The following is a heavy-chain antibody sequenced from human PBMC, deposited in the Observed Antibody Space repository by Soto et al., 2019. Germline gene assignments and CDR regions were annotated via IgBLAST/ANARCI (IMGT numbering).Heavy chain of an antibody. V-gene: IGHV4-31*03. CDR2: IYYSGST. J-gene: IGHJ4*02. CDR1: GGSISSGGYY. CDR3: ARLLRGYSGYDRPLYYFDY. D-gene: IGHD5-12*01. Sequence: SETLSLTCTVSGGSISSGGYYWSWIRQHPGKGLEWIGYIYYSGSTYYNPSLKSRVTISVDTSKNQFSLKLSSVTAADTAVYYCARLLRGYSGYDRPLYYFDYWGQGTLVIVSS.